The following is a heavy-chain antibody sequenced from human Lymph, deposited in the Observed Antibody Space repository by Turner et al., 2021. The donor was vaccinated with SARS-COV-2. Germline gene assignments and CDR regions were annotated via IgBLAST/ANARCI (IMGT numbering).Heavy chain of an antibody. Sequence: QVHLQESGPGLVKPSETLSLTCTVSGGSISSYYWSWIRQPPGKGLEWIGYIFYSGSTIYNPSLKSRVTISVDTSKNQFSLKLSSVTAADTAVYYCARVVPAGWYYFDYWGQGTLVTVSS. CDR2: IFYSGST. V-gene: IGHV4-59*01. J-gene: IGHJ4*02. CDR1: GGSISSYY. D-gene: IGHD2-2*01. CDR3: ARVVPAGWYYFDY.